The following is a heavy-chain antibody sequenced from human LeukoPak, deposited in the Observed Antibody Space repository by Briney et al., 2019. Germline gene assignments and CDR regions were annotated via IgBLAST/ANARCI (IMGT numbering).Heavy chain of an antibody. D-gene: IGHD3-10*01. CDR3: GLGSGRTDFDY. J-gene: IGHJ4*02. CDR2: IKDGGTT. V-gene: IGHV3-15*01. Sequence: GGSLRLPCAVSGFTFSNAWMSWVRQAPGKGLEWVGRIKDGGTTDYGAPVKGRFTISRDDSKNTLYMQMNSLKTEDTAVYYCGLGSGRTDFDYWGQGTLVTVS. CDR1: GFTFSNAW.